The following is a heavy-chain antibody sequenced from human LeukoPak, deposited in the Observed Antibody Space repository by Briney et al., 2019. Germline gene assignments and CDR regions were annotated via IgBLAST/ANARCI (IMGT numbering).Heavy chain of an antibody. J-gene: IGHJ5*02. D-gene: IGHD3-3*01. CDR1: GFTFSSYD. CDR2: ISSSGSTI. Sequence: GGSLRLSCVASGFTFSSYDMNWVRQAPGRGLEWVSFISSSGSTIYYADSVKGRFSISRDNAKSSLYLQMNSLRAEDTAAYYCARGATDITRWFDPWGQGTLVIVSS. V-gene: IGHV3-48*03. CDR3: ARGATDITRWFDP.